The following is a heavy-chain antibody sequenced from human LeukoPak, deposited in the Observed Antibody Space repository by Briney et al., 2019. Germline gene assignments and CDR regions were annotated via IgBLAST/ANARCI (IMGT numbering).Heavy chain of an antibody. Sequence: ASVKVSCKAFGYTFTSYGISWVRQAPGQGLEWMGWISAYNGNTNYAQKLQGRVTMTTDTSTSTAYMELRSLRSDDTAVYYCARDGSLGIAAASNAFDIWGQGTMVTVSS. J-gene: IGHJ3*02. CDR3: ARDGSLGIAAASNAFDI. V-gene: IGHV1-18*01. D-gene: IGHD6-13*01. CDR1: GYTFTSYG. CDR2: ISAYNGNT.